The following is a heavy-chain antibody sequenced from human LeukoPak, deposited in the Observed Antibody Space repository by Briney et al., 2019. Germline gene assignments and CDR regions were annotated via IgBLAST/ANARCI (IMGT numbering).Heavy chain of an antibody. CDR1: GASINNGGYY. J-gene: IGHJ4*02. V-gene: IGHV4-31*03. Sequence: SETLSLTCTVSGASINNGGYYWSWIRQHPEKGLEWIGYIYYTGSTYYNPSLKSRLTISLDTSKNQFSLNLSSVTAADTAVYYCARLLVGVITTHSGDCWGQGTLVTVSS. D-gene: IGHD3-22*01. CDR2: IYYTGST. CDR3: ARLLVGVITTHSGDC.